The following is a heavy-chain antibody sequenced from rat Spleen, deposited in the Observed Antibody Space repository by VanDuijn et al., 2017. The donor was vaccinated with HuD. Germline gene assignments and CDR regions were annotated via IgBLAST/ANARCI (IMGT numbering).Heavy chain of an antibody. CDR3: ARTYDGSYYYFDY. J-gene: IGHJ2*01. Sequence: EVQLVESDGGLVQPGRSLKLSCAASGFTFSDYYMAWVRQAPTKGLEWVATMSYDGSSTYYRVSVKGRFTISRDNAKNTLYLQMDSLRSEDTATYYCARTYDGSYYYFDYWGQGVMVTVSS. V-gene: IGHV5-29*01. D-gene: IGHD1-12*02. CDR2: MSYDGSST. CDR1: GFTFSDYY.